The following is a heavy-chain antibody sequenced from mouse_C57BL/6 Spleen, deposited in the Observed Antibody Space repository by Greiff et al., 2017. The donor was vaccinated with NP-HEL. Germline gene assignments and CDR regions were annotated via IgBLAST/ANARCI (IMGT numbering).Heavy chain of an antibody. CDR1: GFTFSSYA. V-gene: IGHV5-4*01. CDR2: ISDGGSYT. J-gene: IGHJ3*01. CDR3: ARGGDGYYVFAY. D-gene: IGHD2-3*01. Sequence: EVQLVESGGGLVKPGGSLKLSCAASGFTFSSYAMSWVRQTPEKRLEWVATISDGGSYTYYPDNVKGRFTISRDNAKNNLYLQMSHLKSEDTAMYYCARGGDGYYVFAYWGQGTLVTVSA.